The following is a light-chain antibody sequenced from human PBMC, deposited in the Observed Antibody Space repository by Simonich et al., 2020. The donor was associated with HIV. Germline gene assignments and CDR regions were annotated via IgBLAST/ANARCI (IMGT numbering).Light chain of an antibody. Sequence: DIQMTQSPSSLSASVGNRDNITCQASQDINNYLNWYQQKPGKAPKLLLYDASNLKTGVPSRFSGSGSGTDFSFTISSLQPEDVATYYCQQHDNLYTFGQGTKLEIK. J-gene: IGKJ2*01. V-gene: IGKV1-33*01. CDR1: QDINNY. CDR2: DAS. CDR3: QQHDNLYT.